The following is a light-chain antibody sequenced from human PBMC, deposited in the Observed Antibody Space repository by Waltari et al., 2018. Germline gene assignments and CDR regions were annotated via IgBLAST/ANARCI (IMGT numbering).Light chain of an antibody. J-gene: IGKJ4*01. CDR2: HAS. Sequence: QLTQSPSSLSASVGDEITITCQASQAIYYFLSWYQQKPGQAPRLLIYHASNLETGVPSRFSGSGYGTQFSLTVSGLRPEDFATYYCLQCDTAWLSFGGGTKVEIK. CDR1: QAIYYF. CDR3: LQCDTAWLS. V-gene: IGKV1-33*01.